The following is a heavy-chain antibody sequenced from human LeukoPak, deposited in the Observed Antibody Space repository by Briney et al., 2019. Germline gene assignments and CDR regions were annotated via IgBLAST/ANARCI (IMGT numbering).Heavy chain of an antibody. J-gene: IGHJ4*02. CDR3: ARGSLVRGVPFLDY. CDR2: IYYIGST. V-gene: IGHV4-30-4*01. D-gene: IGHD3-10*01. Sequence: SETLSLTCTVSGGSSSSGDYYWSWIRQPPGKDLEWIGYIYYIGSTYYNPSLKRRVTISEDKSKKQFPLDLSSVTAADTAVYYCARGSLVRGVPFLDYWGQGALVTVSS. CDR1: GGSSSSGDYY.